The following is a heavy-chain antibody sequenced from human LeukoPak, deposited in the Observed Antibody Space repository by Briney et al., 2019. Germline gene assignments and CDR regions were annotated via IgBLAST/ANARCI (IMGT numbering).Heavy chain of an antibody. Sequence: GGSLRLSCAASGFTFSSYGMHWVRQAPGKGLEWVAFIRYDGSNKYYADSVKGRFTISRDNSKNTLYLQMNSLRAEDTAVYYCARDSSRISGYYYAFDYWGQGTLVTVSS. J-gene: IGHJ4*02. V-gene: IGHV3-30*02. CDR3: ARDSSRISGYYYAFDY. CDR1: GFTFSSYG. CDR2: IRYDGSNK. D-gene: IGHD3-22*01.